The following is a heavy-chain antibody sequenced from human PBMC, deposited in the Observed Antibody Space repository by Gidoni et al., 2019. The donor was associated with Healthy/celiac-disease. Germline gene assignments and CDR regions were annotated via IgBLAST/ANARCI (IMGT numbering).Heavy chain of an antibody. Sequence: EVQLVESAGGLVQSVVSLSLSCVARGFTFSSYSMNWVRQAPGKGLEWVSYISSSSSTIYYEDSVKGGFTISRDNAKNSLYLQMNSLGDEDTAVYYCAREGGREFDYWGQGTLVTVSS. CDR1: GFTFSSYS. J-gene: IGHJ4*02. CDR2: ISSSSSTI. V-gene: IGHV3-48*02. D-gene: IGHD1-26*01. CDR3: AREGGREFDY.